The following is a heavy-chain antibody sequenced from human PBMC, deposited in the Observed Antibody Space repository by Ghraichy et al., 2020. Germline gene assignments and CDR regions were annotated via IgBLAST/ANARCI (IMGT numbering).Heavy chain of an antibody. CDR3: AHTPYSSSPKSFYYGMDV. V-gene: IGHV1-69*10. Sequence: SVKVSCKASGGTFSSYAISWVRQAPGQGLEWMGGIIPIFGIANYAQKFQGRVTITADKSTSTAYMELSSLRSEDTAVYYCAHTPYSSSPKSFYYGMDVWGQGTTVTVSS. CDR2: IIPIFGIA. J-gene: IGHJ6*02. D-gene: IGHD6-6*01. CDR1: GGTFSSYA.